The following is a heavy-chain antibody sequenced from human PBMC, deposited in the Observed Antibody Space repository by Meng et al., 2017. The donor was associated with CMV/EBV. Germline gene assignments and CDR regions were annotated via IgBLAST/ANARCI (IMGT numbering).Heavy chain of an antibody. D-gene: IGHD5-24*01. J-gene: IGHJ6*02. CDR1: GGSISSYY. CDR3: ARAYQRPYGMDV. Sequence: SETLSLTCTVSGGSISSYYWSWIRQPPGKGLEWIGYIYYSGSTNYNPSLKSRVTMSVDTSKNQFSLKLSSVTAADTAVYYCARAYQRPYGMDVWGQGTTVTVSS. V-gene: IGHV4-59*01. CDR2: IYYSGST.